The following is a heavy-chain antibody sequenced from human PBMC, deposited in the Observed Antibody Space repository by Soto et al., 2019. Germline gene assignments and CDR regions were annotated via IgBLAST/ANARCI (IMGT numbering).Heavy chain of an antibody. CDR2: ISSSSSTI. V-gene: IGHV3-48*01. CDR1: GFTFSSYS. D-gene: IGHD3-22*01. CDR3: ARDSDDSSGYYLLGVYYFDY. J-gene: IGHJ4*02. Sequence: EVQLVESGGGLVQPGGSLRLSCAASGFTFSSYSMNWVRQAPGKGLEWVSYISSSSSTIYYADSVKGRFTISRDNAKNTLYLQINSLRAEDTAVYYCARDSDDSSGYYLLGVYYFDYWGQGTLVTVSS.